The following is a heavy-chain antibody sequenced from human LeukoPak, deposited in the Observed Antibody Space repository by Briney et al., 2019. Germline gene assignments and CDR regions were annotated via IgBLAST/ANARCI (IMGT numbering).Heavy chain of an antibody. CDR3: ASTDGYTPQNWFDP. CDR1: GGSISSSSYY. V-gene: IGHV4-39*01. Sequence: SETLSLTCTVSGGSISSSSYYWGWIRQPPGKGLEWIGSIYYSGSTYYNPSLKSRVTISVDTSKSQFSLKLSSVTAADTAVYYCASTDGYTPQNWFDPWGQGTLVTVSS. D-gene: IGHD5-24*01. J-gene: IGHJ5*02. CDR2: IYYSGST.